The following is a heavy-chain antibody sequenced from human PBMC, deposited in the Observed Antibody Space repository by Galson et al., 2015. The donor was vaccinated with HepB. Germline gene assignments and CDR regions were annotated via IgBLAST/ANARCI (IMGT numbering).Heavy chain of an antibody. CDR2: IRYDGSNK. D-gene: IGHD6-13*01. Sequence: SLRLSCAASGFTFSSYGMHWVRQAPGKGLEWVAFIRYDGSNKYYADSVKGRFTISRDNSKNTLYLQMNSLRAEDTAVYYCAKDRAAASAFDIWGQGTMGYGGFDYWGQGTLVTVSS. J-gene: IGHJ4*02. CDR1: GFTFSSYG. CDR3: AKDRAAASAFDIWGQGTMGYGGFDY. V-gene: IGHV3-30*02.